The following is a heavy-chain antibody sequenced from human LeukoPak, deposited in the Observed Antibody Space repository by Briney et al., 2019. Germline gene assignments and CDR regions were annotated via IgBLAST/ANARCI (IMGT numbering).Heavy chain of an antibody. V-gene: IGHV3-53*04. CDR3: ARGGEYSSSWVRYYFDY. CDR1: GFTVSSIY. J-gene: IGHJ4*02. D-gene: IGHD6-6*01. Sequence: GGSLRLSCAASGFTVSSIYMSWVRQAPGKGLEWVSVIYSGGSTYYADSVKGRFTISRHNSKNTLYLQMNSLRAEDTAVYYCARGGEYSSSWVRYYFDYWGQGTLVTVSS. CDR2: IYSGGST.